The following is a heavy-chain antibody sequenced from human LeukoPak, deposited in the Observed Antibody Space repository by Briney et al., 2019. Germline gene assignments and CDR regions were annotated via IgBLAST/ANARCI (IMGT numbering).Heavy chain of an antibody. Sequence: GRSLRLSCAASGFTFSSYGMHWVRQAPGKGPEWVALISYDGSNEYYADSVKGRFTIYRDNSKNTLYLQMNSLRAEDTAVYYCAKGYYDFWSGHYMPGGMDVWGQGTTVTVSS. CDR3: AKGYYDFWSGHYMPGGMDV. D-gene: IGHD3-3*01. J-gene: IGHJ6*02. CDR2: ISYDGSNE. V-gene: IGHV3-30*18. CDR1: GFTFSSYG.